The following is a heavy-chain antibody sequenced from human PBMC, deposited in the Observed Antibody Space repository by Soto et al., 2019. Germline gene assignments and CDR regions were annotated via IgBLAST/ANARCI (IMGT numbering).Heavy chain of an antibody. CDR3: ASVNTVRSWDYDGMDI. V-gene: IGHV3-33*03. CDR1: GFTFSAFG. Sequence: QLHLVESGGGVVQPGASVRLSCEASGFTFSAFGMHWVRQAPGKGLEWVAGIRHDGNNDYYSDFAKGRLTISRDNSRDTLYLQINSLRADDSAVYYCASVNTVRSWDYDGMDIWGQGTTVTVSS. CDR2: IRHDGNND. J-gene: IGHJ6*02. D-gene: IGHD3-10*01.